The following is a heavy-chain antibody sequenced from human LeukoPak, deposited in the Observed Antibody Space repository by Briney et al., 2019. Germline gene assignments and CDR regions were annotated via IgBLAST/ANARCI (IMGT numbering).Heavy chain of an antibody. J-gene: IGHJ2*01. V-gene: IGHV1-69*13. CDR2: IIPIFGTA. Sequence: AASVKVSCKASGGTFSSYAISWVRQAPGQGLEWVGGIIPIFGTANYAQKFQGRVTITADESTSTAYMELSSLRSEDTAVYYCARGAYGDYAPLYFDLWGRGTLVTVSS. CDR1: GGTFSSYA. CDR3: ARGAYGDYAPLYFDL. D-gene: IGHD4-17*01.